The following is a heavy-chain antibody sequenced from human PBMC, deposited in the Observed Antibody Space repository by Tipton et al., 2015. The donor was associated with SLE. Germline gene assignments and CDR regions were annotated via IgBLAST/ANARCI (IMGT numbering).Heavy chain of an antibody. CDR2: ISTDSSNL. CDR1: GFTFKSYE. CDR3: ARGARDDYGGWLDV. V-gene: IGHV3-48*03. J-gene: IGHJ6*02. Sequence: SLRLSCVASGFTFKSYEMNWVRQAPGRDLEWISYISTDSSNLYYSDSVQGRFTISRDNAENPLYLQMNSLTAEDAGVYFCARGARDDYGGWLDVWGQGTSVTVSS. D-gene: IGHD4-23*01.